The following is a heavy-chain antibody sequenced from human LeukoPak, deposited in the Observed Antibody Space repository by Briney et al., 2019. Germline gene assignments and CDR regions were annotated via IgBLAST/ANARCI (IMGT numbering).Heavy chain of an antibody. CDR2: IYHSGST. Sequence: LRLSCAASGFTFSSYAINWVRQAPGKGLEWIGYIYHSGSTYYNPSLKSRVTISVDRSKNQFSLKLSSVTAADTAVYYCASFTIFGVVQSPLDYWGQGTLVTVSS. D-gene: IGHD3-3*01. J-gene: IGHJ4*02. CDR3: ASFTIFGVVQSPLDY. V-gene: IGHV4-30-2*01. CDR1: GFTFSSYA.